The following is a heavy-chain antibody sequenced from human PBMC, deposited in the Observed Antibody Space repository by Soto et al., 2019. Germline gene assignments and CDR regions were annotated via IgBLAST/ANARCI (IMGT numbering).Heavy chain of an antibody. J-gene: IGHJ4*02. CDR2: INAGNGNT. CDR3: ARDYSKSGPFDY. Sequence: ASVKVSCKASGYTFTSYYMHWVRQAPGQRLEWMGWINAGNGNTKYSQKFQGRVTITRDTSASTAYMELSSLRSEDTAVYYCARDYSKSGPFDYWGQGTLVTVSS. D-gene: IGHD4-4*01. CDR1: GYTFTSYY. V-gene: IGHV1-3*01.